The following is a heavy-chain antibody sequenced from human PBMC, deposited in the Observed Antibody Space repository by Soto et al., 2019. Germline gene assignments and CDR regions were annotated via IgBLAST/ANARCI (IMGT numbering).Heavy chain of an antibody. CDR1: GGTFSSYA. V-gene: IGHV1-69*13. Sequence: SVKVSCKASGGTFSSYAISWVRQAPGQGLEWMGGIIPIFGTANYAQKFQGRVTITADESTSTAYMELSSLRSEDTAVYYCARDYYDSSGYYQMHSFDIWGQGTMVTVSS. D-gene: IGHD3-22*01. J-gene: IGHJ3*02. CDR2: IIPIFGTA. CDR3: ARDYYDSSGYYQMHSFDI.